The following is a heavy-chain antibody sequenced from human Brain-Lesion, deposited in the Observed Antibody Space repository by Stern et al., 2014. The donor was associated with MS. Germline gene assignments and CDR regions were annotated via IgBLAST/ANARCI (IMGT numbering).Heavy chain of an antibody. D-gene: IGHD3-3*02. CDR3: ARNPALWYFDL. CDR2: VYYSGSI. Sequence: VQLQESGPGLVKPLQTLSLTCTVSGGSVSSGGYFWTWIRQPTGKGREWIVHVYYSGSIAYNPSLKSRVTISVDTSKNQFSLRLRSVTAADTAVYYCARNPALWYFDLWGRGTLAAVSS. J-gene: IGHJ2*01. CDR1: GGSVSSGGYF. V-gene: IGHV4-31*03.